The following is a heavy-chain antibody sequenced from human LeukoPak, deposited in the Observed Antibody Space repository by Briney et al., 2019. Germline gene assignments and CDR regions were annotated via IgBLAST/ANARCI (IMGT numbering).Heavy chain of an antibody. V-gene: IGHV4-31*03. CDR1: GGSISSGGYY. Sequence: PSQTLSLTCTVSGGSISSGGYYWSWIRQHPGKGLEWIGYIYYSGSTYYNPSLKGRVTISVDTSKNQFSLKLSSVTAADTAVYYCASSSWDGHIPDYWGQGTLVTVSS. J-gene: IGHJ4*02. CDR3: ASSSWDGHIPDY. D-gene: IGHD5-24*01. CDR2: IYYSGST.